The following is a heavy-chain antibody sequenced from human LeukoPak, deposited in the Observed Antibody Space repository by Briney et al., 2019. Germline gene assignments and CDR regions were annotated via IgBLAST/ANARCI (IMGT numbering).Heavy chain of an antibody. CDR1: GYSFTSYW. CDR3: ARSRDTEIAAAGLFDY. J-gene: IGHJ4*02. D-gene: IGHD6-13*01. Sequence: PGESLKISCKGSGYSFTSYWIGWVRQMPGKGLEWMGIIYPGDSDTRYSPSFQGQVTISADKSISTAYLQWSSLKASDTAMYCCARSRDTEIAAAGLFDYWGQGTLVTVSS. CDR2: IYPGDSDT. V-gene: IGHV5-51*01.